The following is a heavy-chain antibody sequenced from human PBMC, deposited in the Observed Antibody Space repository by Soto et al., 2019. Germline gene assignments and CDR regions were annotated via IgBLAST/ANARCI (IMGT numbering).Heavy chain of an antibody. V-gene: IGHV3-30*03. Sequence: GGSLRLSCAASGFTFSSYGMHWVRQAPGKGLEWVAVISYDGSNKYYADSVKGRFTISRDNSKNTLYRQMNSLRAEDTAVYYCIASEGPYCGGDCSGRWFDPWGQGTLVTVSS. CDR3: IASEGPYCGGDCSGRWFDP. CDR2: ISYDGSNK. J-gene: IGHJ5*02. D-gene: IGHD2-21*02. CDR1: GFTFSSYG.